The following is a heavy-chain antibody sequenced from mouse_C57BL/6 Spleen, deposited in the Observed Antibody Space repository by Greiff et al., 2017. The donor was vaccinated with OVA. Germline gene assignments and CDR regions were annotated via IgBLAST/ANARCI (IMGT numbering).Heavy chain of an antibody. J-gene: IGHJ4*01. CDR1: GYTFTSYW. CDR3: ARWGGNYPYYYAMDY. Sequence: QVQLQQPGPDLVKPGASVKLSCKASGYTFTSYWMHWVKQRPGPGLEWIGNISPSNGGNTYNETFKSKATLPVDNSTSTAYMQLSSLTSEVSAVYYCARWGGNYPYYYAMDYWGQGTSVTVSS. D-gene: IGHD2-1*01. V-gene: IGHV1-53*01. CDR2: ISPSNGGN.